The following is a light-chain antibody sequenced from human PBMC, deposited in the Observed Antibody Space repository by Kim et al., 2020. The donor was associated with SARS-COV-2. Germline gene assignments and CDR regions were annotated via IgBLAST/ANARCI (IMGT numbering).Light chain of an antibody. CDR1: KLGDKY. CDR3: QAWDSSTNYV. CDR2: QDS. J-gene: IGLJ1*01. Sequence: VSPGQTASITCSGDKLGDKYACWYQQKPGQSPVLVIYQDSKRPSGIPERFSGSNSGNTATLTISGTQAMDEADYYCQAWDSSTNYVFGTGTKVTVL. V-gene: IGLV3-1*01.